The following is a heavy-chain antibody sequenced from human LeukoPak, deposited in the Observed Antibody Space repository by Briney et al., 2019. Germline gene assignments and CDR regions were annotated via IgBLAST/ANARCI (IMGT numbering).Heavy chain of an antibody. Sequence: GGSLRLSCAASGFTFSSYAMHWVRQAPGKGLEWVAVISYDGSNKYYADSVKGRFTISRDNSKNTLYLQMDSLRAEDTAVYYCAREQLGMHYFVYWGQGTLVTVSS. CDR2: ISYDGSNK. D-gene: IGHD6-13*01. CDR3: AREQLGMHYFVY. CDR1: GFTFSSYA. V-gene: IGHV3-30-3*01. J-gene: IGHJ4*02.